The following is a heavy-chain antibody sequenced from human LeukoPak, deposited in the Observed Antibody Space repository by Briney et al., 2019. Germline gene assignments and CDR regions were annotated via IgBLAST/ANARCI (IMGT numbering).Heavy chain of an antibody. CDR3: AASEGDY. CDR1: GYTFTNYY. CDR2: INPSGGST. V-gene: IGHV1-46*01. J-gene: IGHJ4*02. Sequence: ASVMVSCKASGYTFTNYYVHWVRQAPGQGLEWMGIINPSGGSTRYAQKFQGRVTMTRDTSTSTVYMELSSLRSEDTAVYYCAASEGDYWGQGTLVTVSS.